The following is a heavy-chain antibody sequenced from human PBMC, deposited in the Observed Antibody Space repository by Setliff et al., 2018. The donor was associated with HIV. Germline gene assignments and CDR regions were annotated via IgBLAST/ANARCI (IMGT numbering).Heavy chain of an antibody. D-gene: IGHD2-2*01. CDR3: ARGGHGVIVPAAMRNYYYYYYMGV. J-gene: IGHJ6*03. CDR2: INPSGGST. V-gene: IGHV1-46*01. Sequence: ASVKVSCKASGYTFTSYYMHWVRQAPGQGLEWMGIINPSGGSTSYAQKFQGRVTMTRDTSTSTVYMELSSLRSEDTAVYYCARGGHGVIVPAAMRNYYYYYYMGVWGKGTTVTVSS. CDR1: GYTFTSYY.